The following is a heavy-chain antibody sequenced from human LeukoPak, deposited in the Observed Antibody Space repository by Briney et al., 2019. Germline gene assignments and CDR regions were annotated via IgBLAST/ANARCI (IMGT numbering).Heavy chain of an antibody. CDR2: IYPGDSDT. CDR3: ARSCRDGYRDFDY. V-gene: IGHV5-51*01. D-gene: IGHD5-24*01. J-gene: IGHJ4*02. CDR1: GYSFTSYW. Sequence: GESLKVSCKGSGYSFTSYWIGWVRQMPGKGLEWMGIIYPGDSDTRYSPSFQSQVTISADKSISTAYLQWSSLKASDTAMYYCARSCRDGYRDFDYWGQGTLVTVSS.